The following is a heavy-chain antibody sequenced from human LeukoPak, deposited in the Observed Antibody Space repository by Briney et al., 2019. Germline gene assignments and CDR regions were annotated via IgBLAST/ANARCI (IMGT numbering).Heavy chain of an antibody. J-gene: IGHJ4*02. V-gene: IGHV1-8*03. D-gene: IGHD3-22*01. CDR3: ARAPIPYYYDSSAYYSDY. CDR2: MNPYTGKT. CDR1: GYTFTNFD. Sequence: WASVEVSCKTSGYTFTNFDINWVRQATGQGLEWLGWMNPYTGKTGYAQKFQGRVTFTGDTSIRTAYMEVSSLTSEDTAVYYCARAPIPYYYDSSAYYSDYWGQGTLVTVSS.